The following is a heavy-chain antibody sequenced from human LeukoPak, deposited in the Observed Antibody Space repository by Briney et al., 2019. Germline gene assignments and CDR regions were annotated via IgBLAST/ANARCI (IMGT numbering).Heavy chain of an antibody. D-gene: IGHD6-13*01. V-gene: IGHV1-3*01. J-gene: IGHJ5*02. CDR1: GYTFTSYA. CDR3: ARDSYSSSWYPNWFDP. Sequence: GASVNVSCTASGYTFTSYAMHWVSQAPGQRLEWMGWINAGNGNTKYSQKFQGRVTITRDTSASTAYMELSSLRSEDTAVYYCARDSYSSSWYPNWFDPWGQGTLVTVSS. CDR2: INAGNGNT.